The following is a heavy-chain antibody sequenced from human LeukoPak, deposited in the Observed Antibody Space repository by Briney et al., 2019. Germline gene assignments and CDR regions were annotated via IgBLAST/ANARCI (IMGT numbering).Heavy chain of an antibody. CDR2: ISDSGRT. CDR1: AGSITGYY. J-gene: IGHJ4*02. D-gene: IGHD6-19*01. CDR3: AKGVAVASPYYFDY. V-gene: IGHV4-4*07. Sequence: PSETLSLTCTVSAGSITGYYWTWIRQPAGKGLEWIGRISDSGRTYYNPSLESRVTISLDTSNNQFSLKVTSVTAADTAVYYCAKGVAVASPYYFDYWGQGTLVTVSS.